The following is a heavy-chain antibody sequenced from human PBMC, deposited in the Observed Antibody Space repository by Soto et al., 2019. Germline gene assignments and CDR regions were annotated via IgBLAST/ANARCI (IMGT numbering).Heavy chain of an antibody. CDR2: ISWEGGSV. J-gene: IGHJ4*02. CDR1: GFNLEDSA. Sequence: PGGSLRLSCAHSGFNLEDSAMHWARQAPGKNMEWVSGISWEGGSVGYADSVKGRFTISRDNAKNSLYLEMNDLRSEDTALYYCAKDHDEDFGFDLDYMNYWGQGT. D-gene: IGHD5-12*01. V-gene: IGHV3-9*01. CDR3: AKDHDEDFGFDLDYMNY.